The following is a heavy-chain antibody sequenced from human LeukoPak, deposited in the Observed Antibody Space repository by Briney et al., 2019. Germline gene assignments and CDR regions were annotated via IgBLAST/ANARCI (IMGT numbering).Heavy chain of an antibody. Sequence: GGSLRLSCAASGFTFSSYDMNWVRQAPGKGLEWVSYISNSGNTIYYADSVKGRFTISRDNAKNSLYLQMNSLRAEDTAVYYCAKEFCSGGSCNLDYWGQGTLVTVSS. CDR1: GFTFSSYD. J-gene: IGHJ4*02. CDR3: AKEFCSGGSCNLDY. V-gene: IGHV3-48*03. D-gene: IGHD2-15*01. CDR2: ISNSGNTI.